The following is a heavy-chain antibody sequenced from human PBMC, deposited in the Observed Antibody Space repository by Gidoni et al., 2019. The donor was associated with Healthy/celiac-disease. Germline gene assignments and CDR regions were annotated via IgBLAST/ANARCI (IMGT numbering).Heavy chain of an antibody. D-gene: IGHD5-12*01. J-gene: IGHJ4*02. CDR2: INPSGGST. Sequence: QVQLVQSGAEVKKPGASVKVYCKASGYTFTSSYMHWVRQAPGQGLEWMGIINPSGGSTSYAQKVQGRVTMTRDTSTSTVYMELSSLRSEDMAVYYCARAGGYTRNFDYWGQGTLVTVSS. V-gene: IGHV1-46*03. CDR3: ARAGGYTRNFDY. CDR1: GYTFTSSY.